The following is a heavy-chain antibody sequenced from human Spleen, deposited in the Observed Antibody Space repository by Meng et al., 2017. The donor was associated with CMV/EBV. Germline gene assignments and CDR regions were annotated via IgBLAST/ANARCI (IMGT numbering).Heavy chain of an antibody. CDR1: GFTFRTSW. V-gene: IGHV3-7*01. Sequence: GGSLRLSCVASGFTFRTSWMSWVRQAPGKGLEWVANINNGGSEKQYVDSVKGRFSISSDNAKNSVHLQMISLRAEDTAVYYCARSVTAAGHVVWFDPWGQGTLVTVS. CDR2: INNGGSEK. J-gene: IGHJ5*02. D-gene: IGHD6-19*01. CDR3: ARSVTAAGHVVWFDP.